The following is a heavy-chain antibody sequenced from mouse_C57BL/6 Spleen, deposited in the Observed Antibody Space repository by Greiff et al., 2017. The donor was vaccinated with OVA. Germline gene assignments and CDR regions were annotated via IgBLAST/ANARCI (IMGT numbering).Heavy chain of an antibody. Sequence: VQLQQSGPGLVQPSQSLSITCTVSGFSLTSYGVHWVRQSPGKGLEWLGVIWSGGSTDYNAAFISRLSISKDNSKSQVFFKMNSLQADDTAIYYCALRPYSNYEYFDVWGTGTTVTVSS. D-gene: IGHD2-5*01. J-gene: IGHJ1*03. CDR2: IWSGGST. CDR1: GFSLTSYG. V-gene: IGHV2-2*01. CDR3: ALRPYSNYEYFDV.